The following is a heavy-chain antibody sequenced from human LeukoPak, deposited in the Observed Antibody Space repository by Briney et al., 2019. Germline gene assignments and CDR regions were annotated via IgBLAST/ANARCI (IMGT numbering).Heavy chain of an antibody. CDR2: INPNSGGT. Sequence: ASVKVSCKASGYTFTGYYMHWVRQAPGQGLEWMGWINPNSGGTNYAQKFQGRVTMTRDTSISTAYMELSRLRSDDTAVYYRARVRYYYDSSGYYPFDYWGQGTLVTVSS. J-gene: IGHJ4*02. D-gene: IGHD3-22*01. CDR3: ARVRYYYDSSGYYPFDY. V-gene: IGHV1-2*02. CDR1: GYTFTGYY.